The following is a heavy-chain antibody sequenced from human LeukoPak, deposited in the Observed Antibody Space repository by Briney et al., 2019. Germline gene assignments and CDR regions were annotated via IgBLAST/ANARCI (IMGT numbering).Heavy chain of an antibody. J-gene: IGHJ4*02. CDR1: GGSISSYY. V-gene: IGHV4-59*08. D-gene: IGHD5-18*01. Sequence: SETLSLTCTVSGGSISSYYWSWIRQPPGKGLEWIGYIYYSGSTNYNPSLKSRVTISVDTSKNQFSLKLSSVTAADTAVYYCARTDTAGDYWGQGTLVTVSS. CDR2: IYYSGST. CDR3: ARTDTAGDY.